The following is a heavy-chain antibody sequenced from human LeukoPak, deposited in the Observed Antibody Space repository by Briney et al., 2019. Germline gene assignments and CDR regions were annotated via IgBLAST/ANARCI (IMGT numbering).Heavy chain of an antibody. D-gene: IGHD3-3*01. V-gene: IGHV1-8*03. CDR3: AISRYDFWSGYIAGWFDP. J-gene: IGHJ5*02. CDR1: GYTFTSYD. CDR2: MNPNSGNT. Sequence: GASVKVSCKASGYTFTSYDINWVRQATGQGLEWMGWMNPNSGNTGYAQKFQGRVTITRNTSISTAYMELSSLRSEDTAVYYCAISRYDFWSGYIAGWFDPWGRGTLVTVSS.